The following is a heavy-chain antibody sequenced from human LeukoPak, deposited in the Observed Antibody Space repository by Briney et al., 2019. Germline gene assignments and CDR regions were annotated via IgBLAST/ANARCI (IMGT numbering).Heavy chain of an antibody. Sequence: KPSQTLSLTCAVSGGSISSGGNSWSWIRQPPGKGLEWIGYIYHRGGTYYNPSLKSRVTISGDKSKNQFSLKLSSVTAADTAVYYCARGTYDYSDAFDIWGQGTMVTVSS. J-gene: IGHJ3*02. CDR2: IYHRGGT. CDR3: ARGTYDYSDAFDI. CDR1: GGSISSGGNS. D-gene: IGHD4-11*01. V-gene: IGHV4-30-2*01.